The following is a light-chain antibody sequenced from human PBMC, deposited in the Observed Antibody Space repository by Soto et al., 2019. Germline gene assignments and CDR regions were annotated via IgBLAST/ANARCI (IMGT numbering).Light chain of an antibody. Sequence: DIQMTQSPSSVSASVGDRVTFTCRASQDISSSLDWYQQKPGKAPKLLIYAASTLQSDVPSRFSGSGSGTDFTLAINSLQPEDFATYYCQQTNSFPLTFGQGTRLDIK. CDR3: QQTNSFPLT. V-gene: IGKV1D-12*01. CDR2: AAS. J-gene: IGKJ5*01. CDR1: QDISSS.